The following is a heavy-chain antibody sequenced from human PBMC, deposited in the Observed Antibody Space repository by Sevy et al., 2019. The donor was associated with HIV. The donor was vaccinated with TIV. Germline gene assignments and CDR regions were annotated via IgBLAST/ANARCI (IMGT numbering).Heavy chain of an antibody. Sequence: GGSLRLSCAASGFTCSKYWMGWVRQAPGKGLEWVANIKQDAGQKYYVDSVKGRFTISRDNAKNSLYLQMNSLRAEDTAVYCCAGDDGNYYFHYWGQGTLVTVSS. CDR2: IKQDAGQK. CDR3: AGDDGNYYFHY. CDR1: GFTCSKYW. D-gene: IGHD1-7*01. J-gene: IGHJ4*02. V-gene: IGHV3-7*01.